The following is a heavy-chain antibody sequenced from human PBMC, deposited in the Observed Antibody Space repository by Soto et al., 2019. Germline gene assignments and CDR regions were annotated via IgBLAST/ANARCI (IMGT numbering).Heavy chain of an antibody. V-gene: IGHV4-61*01. CDR2: ISYSGST. CDR3: ARGVGFGDSYYHMDP. D-gene: IGHD3-10*01. CDR1: GDSVSSVSDY. J-gene: IGHJ6*02. Sequence: ASETLSLTCTVSGDSVSSVSDYWSWIRPPPGKGLEWIGYISYSGSTYYNPSRGSRVTISIDTSKNQFSLKLTSVTAADTAGYYCARGVGFGDSYYHMDPWGQGATV.